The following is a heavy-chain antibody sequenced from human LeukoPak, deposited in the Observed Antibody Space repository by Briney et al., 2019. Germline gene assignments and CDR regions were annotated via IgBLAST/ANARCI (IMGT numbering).Heavy chain of an antibody. CDR2: MKEDGGEI. V-gene: IGHV3-7*01. J-gene: IGHJ4*02. CDR1: AFTFSSYW. D-gene: IGHD3-10*01. Sequence: GGSLRLSCEASAFTFSSYWMSWVRQAPGKGLEGVANMKEDGGEINYVDSVKGRFTISRDNAKNSLFLQMNSLRVEDTVVYYCARDRGYSTFDYWGQGTLVTVSS. CDR3: ARDRGYSTFDY.